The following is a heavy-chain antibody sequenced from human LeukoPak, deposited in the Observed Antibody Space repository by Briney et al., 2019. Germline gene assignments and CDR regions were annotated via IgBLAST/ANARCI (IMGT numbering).Heavy chain of an antibody. D-gene: IGHD2-15*01. V-gene: IGHV4-4*02. CDR2: IYHSGST. CDR1: GASISSSIW. J-gene: IGHJ5*02. CDR3: ARGDSRVSGSSCSA. Sequence: PSGTLSLTCAVSGASISSSIWWSWVRQPPGKGLEWIGEIYHSGSTNYNSSLKSRVTISVDKSKNQFTLKLSSVTAADTAVYYCARGDSRVSGSSCSAWGQGTLVTVSS.